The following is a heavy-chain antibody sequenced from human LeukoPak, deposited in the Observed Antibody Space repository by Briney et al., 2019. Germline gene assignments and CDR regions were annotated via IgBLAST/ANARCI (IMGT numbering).Heavy chain of an antibody. CDR3: ARRAYCSSTSCYPIDY. J-gene: IGHJ4*02. V-gene: IGHV4-39*07. CDR1: GGSISSSSYY. D-gene: IGHD2-2*01. Sequence: SETLSLTCTVSGGSISSSSYYWGWIRQPPGKGLEWIGSIYYTRSTNYNPSLRSRVTISVDTSKNQFSLKLSSVTAADTAVYYCARRAYCSSTSCYPIDYWGQGTLVTVSS. CDR2: IYYTRST.